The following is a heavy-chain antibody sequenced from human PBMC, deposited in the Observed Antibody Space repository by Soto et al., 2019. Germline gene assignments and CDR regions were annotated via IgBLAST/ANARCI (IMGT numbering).Heavy chain of an antibody. CDR1: CGSISSSSYY. Sequence: QLQLQESGPGLVKPSETLSLTCTVSCGSISSSSYYWGWIRPPPGKGLEWIGSIYYSGSTYYHPSLKSQVTIPVDTSKNQFSLKLSSVTAAAKAVYYCARDSIWQTPGLEGWGQGTLVTVSS. J-gene: IGHJ4*02. CDR3: ARDSIWQTPGLEG. CDR2: IYYSGST. V-gene: IGHV4-39*02. D-gene: IGHD3-3*01.